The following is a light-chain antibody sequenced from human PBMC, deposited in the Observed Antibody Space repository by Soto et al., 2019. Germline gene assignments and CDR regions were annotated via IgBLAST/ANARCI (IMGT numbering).Light chain of an antibody. J-gene: IGKJ4*01. Sequence: EIVMTQSPATLSLSPGERATLSCRGSQRGGSDLGWYQQTPGQAPTLLIYAISTRATGVPTRISGSGAGTEFTLTISSLQSEDFAVYYCQQYNSSPLTFGEGTQLDIK. CDR1: QRGGSD. CDR2: AIS. CDR3: QQYNSSPLT. V-gene: IGKV3D-15*01.